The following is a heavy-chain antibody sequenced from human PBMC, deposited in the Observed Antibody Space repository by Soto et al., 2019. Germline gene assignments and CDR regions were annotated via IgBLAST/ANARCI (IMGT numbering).Heavy chain of an antibody. J-gene: IGHJ6*02. CDR1: GGSISSGGYY. D-gene: IGHD1-26*01. CDR2: IYYSGST. Sequence: SETLSLTWTVSGGSISSGGYYWSWIRQHPGKGLEWIGYIYYSGSTYYNPSLKSRVTISVDTSKNQFSLKLSSVTAADTAVYYCARVPSSNYYGMDVWGQGTTVTVSS. V-gene: IGHV4-31*02. CDR3: ARVPSSNYYGMDV.